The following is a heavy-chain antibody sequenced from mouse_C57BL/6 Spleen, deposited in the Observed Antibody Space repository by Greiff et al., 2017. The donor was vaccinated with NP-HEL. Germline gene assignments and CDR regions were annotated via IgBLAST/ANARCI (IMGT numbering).Heavy chain of an antibody. CDR3: TRDTTVVDWYFDV. D-gene: IGHD1-1*01. CDR2: ISSGGDYI. J-gene: IGHJ1*03. V-gene: IGHV5-9-1*02. CDR1: GFTFSSYA. Sequence: EVKLMESGEGLVKPGGSLKLSCAASGFTFSSYAMSWVRQTPEKRLEWVAYISSGGDYIYYADTVKGRFTISRDNARNTLYLQMRSLKSEDTAMYYCTRDTTVVDWYFDVWGTGTTVTVSS.